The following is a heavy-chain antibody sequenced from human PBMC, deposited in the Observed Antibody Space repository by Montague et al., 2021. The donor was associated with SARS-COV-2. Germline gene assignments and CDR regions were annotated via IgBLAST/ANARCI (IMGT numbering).Heavy chain of an antibody. CDR2: TYYRSKWYN. CDR1: GDSVSSNIAT. D-gene: IGHD2-2*01. V-gene: IGHV6-1*01. Sequence: CAISGDSVSSNIATWNWIRQSPSRGLEWLRRTYYRSKWYNDYAESVKSRITIDPDTSKHQLSLHLNSVTPEDTAVYYCARIPVGSKYYFDFWGQGTLVTVSS. CDR3: ARIPVGSKYYFDF. J-gene: IGHJ4*02.